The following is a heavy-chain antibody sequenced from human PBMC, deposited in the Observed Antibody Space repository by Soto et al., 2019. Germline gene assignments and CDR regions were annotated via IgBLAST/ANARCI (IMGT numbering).Heavy chain of an antibody. CDR2: IYYSGST. CDR1: GGSISSYY. Sequence: SETLSLTCTVSGGSISSYYWSWIRQPPGKGLEWIGYIYYSGSTHYNPSLKSRVTISVDTSKNQFSLKLSSVTAADTAVYYCARRDGDIVVVPAANTYYYYYDYKDVWSKGTTVTVSS. J-gene: IGHJ6*03. CDR3: ARRDGDIVVVPAANTYYYYYDYKDV. V-gene: IGHV4-59*08. D-gene: IGHD2-2*01.